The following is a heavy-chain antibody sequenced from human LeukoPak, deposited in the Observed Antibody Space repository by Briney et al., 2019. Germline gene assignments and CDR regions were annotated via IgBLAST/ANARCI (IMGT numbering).Heavy chain of an antibody. CDR3: ARDSGGMDY. Sequence: SETLSLTCTVSGGSISSYYWSWIRQPPGKGLEWIGYIYYGGSTNYNPSLKSRVTISVDTSKNQFSLKLSSVTAADTAVYYCARDSGGMDYWGQGTLVTVSS. J-gene: IGHJ4*02. CDR1: GGSISSYY. V-gene: IGHV4-59*01. CDR2: IYYGGST. D-gene: IGHD2-15*01.